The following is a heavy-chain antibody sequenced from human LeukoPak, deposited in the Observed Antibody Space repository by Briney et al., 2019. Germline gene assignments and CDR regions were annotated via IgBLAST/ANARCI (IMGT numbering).Heavy chain of an antibody. Sequence: GGSLRLSCAASGFIFSSYGMHWVRQAPGKGLEWVSSISSSSSYIYYADSVKGRFTISRDNAKNSLYLQMNSLRAEDTAVYYCARHDSSGYGGMDVWGQGTTVTVSS. J-gene: IGHJ6*02. CDR1: GFIFSSYG. V-gene: IGHV3-21*01. CDR2: ISSSSSYI. D-gene: IGHD3-22*01. CDR3: ARHDSSGYGGMDV.